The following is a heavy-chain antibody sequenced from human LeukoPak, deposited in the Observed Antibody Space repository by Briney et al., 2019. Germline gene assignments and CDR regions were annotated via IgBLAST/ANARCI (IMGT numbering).Heavy chain of an antibody. CDR2: INHSGSI. J-gene: IGHJ4*02. CDR3: ARGMPDYYDSSAYDN. D-gene: IGHD3-22*01. Sequence: PSETLSLTCTVYGGSFSGYYWSWIRQPPGKGLEWIGEINHSGSIHYNPSLRSRVTISVDTSKNQFSLKLTSVTAADTSVYYCARGMPDYYDSSAYDNWGQGTLVTVSS. V-gene: IGHV4-34*01. CDR1: GGSFSGYY.